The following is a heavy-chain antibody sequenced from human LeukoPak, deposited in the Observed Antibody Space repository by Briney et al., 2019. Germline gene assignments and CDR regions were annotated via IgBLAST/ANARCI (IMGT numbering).Heavy chain of an antibody. J-gene: IGHJ4*02. CDR2: IYTSMYT. CDR3: ARHARIDSGYANSNFDY. D-gene: IGHD5-12*01. CDR1: GDSISSYY. V-gene: IGHV4-4*09. Sequence: SEPLSLTCTVSGDSISSYYWSWIRKPPGKGLEWIGYIYTSMYTNYNPSLTSRVTMSVDTSKNQFSLTLSSVAAADTAVYYCARHARIDSGYANSNFDYWGQGALVTVSS.